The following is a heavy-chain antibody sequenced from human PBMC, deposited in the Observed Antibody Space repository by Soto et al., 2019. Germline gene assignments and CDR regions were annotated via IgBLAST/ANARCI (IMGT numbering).Heavy chain of an antibody. Sequence: TVGSLRLSCAASGFTFNSYEMNWVRQAPGKGLEWVSYISSSGSTIYYADSVKGRFTISRDNAKNSLYLQMNSLRAEDTAVYYCAAGILPLFDYWGQGTLVTVSS. D-gene: IGHD1-1*01. CDR2: ISSSGSTI. J-gene: IGHJ4*02. CDR1: GFTFNSYE. CDR3: AAGILPLFDY. V-gene: IGHV3-48*03.